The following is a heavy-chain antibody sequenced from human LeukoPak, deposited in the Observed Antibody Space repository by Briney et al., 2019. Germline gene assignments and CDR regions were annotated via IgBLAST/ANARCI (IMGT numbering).Heavy chain of an antibody. J-gene: IGHJ4*02. CDR1: GFTFSTYW. CDR2: ISSSGSTI. D-gene: IGHD6-13*01. CDR3: AREAAAGMNPLLY. V-gene: IGHV3-48*04. Sequence: GTSLRLSCAASGFTFSTYWMNWVRQAPGKGLEWVSYISSSGSTIFYADSVQGRFTISRDNAKNSLYLQMNSLRAEDTAVYYCAREAAAGMNPLLYWGQGTLVTVSS.